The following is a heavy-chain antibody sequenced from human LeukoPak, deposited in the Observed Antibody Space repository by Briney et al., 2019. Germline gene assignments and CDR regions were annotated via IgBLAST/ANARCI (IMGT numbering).Heavy chain of an antibody. V-gene: IGHV3-21*01. CDR2: ISSSSSYI. Sequence: GGSLRLSCAASGFTFSSYSMNWVRQAPGKGLEWVSSISSSSSYIYYADSVKGRFTISRDNAKNSLYLQMNSLRAEDTAVYYCARGSGCSSTSCYTFEYYYYYGMDVWGQGTTVTVPS. D-gene: IGHD2-2*02. J-gene: IGHJ6*02. CDR1: GFTFSSYS. CDR3: ARGSGCSSTSCYTFEYYYYYGMDV.